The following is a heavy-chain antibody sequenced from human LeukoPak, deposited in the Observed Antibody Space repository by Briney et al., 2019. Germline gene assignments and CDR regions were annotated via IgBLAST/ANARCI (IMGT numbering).Heavy chain of an antibody. V-gene: IGHV1-18*01. CDR1: GYTFTRYG. CDR3: ARAYEWELLWFGELFPDY. J-gene: IGHJ4*02. D-gene: IGHD3-10*01. Sequence: ASVKVSCKTSGYTFTRYGVSWVRQAPGQGLEWMGWISGNNDNTNYAQRVQDRITMTTDTSASTAYMELSSLRSEDTAVYYCARAYEWELLWFGELFPDYWGQGTLVTVSS. CDR2: ISGNNDNT.